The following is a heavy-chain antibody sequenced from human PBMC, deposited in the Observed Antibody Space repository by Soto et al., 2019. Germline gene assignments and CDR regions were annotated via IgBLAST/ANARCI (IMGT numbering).Heavy chain of an antibody. J-gene: IGHJ4*02. V-gene: IGHV1-18*01. Sequence: ASVKVSCKASGYTFTSYGISWVRQAPGQGLEWMGWISAYNGNTNYAQKFQGRVTMTTDTSTSTAYMELRSLTVEDTAVYYCAKENWANPDSWGQGTLVTVSS. CDR3: AKENWANPDS. CDR1: GYTFTSYG. D-gene: IGHD7-27*01. CDR2: ISAYNGNT.